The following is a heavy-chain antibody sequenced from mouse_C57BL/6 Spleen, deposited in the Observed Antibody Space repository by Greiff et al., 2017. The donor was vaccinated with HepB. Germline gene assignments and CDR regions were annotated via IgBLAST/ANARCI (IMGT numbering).Heavy chain of an antibody. Sequence: QVQLQQSGPELMKPGASVKISCKASGYAFSSSWMNWVKQRPGKGLEWIGRIYPGDGDTNYNGKFKGKATLTADKSSSTAYMQLSSLTSEDSAVYFCARWAITTVVATDWGQGTTLTVSS. J-gene: IGHJ2*01. D-gene: IGHD1-1*01. V-gene: IGHV1-82*01. CDR2: IYPGDGDT. CDR3: ARWAITTVVATD. CDR1: GYAFSSSW.